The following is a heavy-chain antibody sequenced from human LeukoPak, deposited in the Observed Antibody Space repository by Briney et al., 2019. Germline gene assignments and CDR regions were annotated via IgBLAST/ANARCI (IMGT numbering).Heavy chain of an antibody. Sequence: ASVKVSCKAFGYTFTSNYMHWVRQAPGQGPEWMGVISPTGGSTTYAQKFQGRVTLTRDMSTSTAYMELRSLRSDDTAVYYCARVHDYGDGGDYWGQGTLVTVSS. V-gene: IGHV1-46*01. J-gene: IGHJ4*02. CDR3: ARVHDYGDGGDY. CDR2: ISPTGGST. CDR1: GYTFTSNY. D-gene: IGHD4-17*01.